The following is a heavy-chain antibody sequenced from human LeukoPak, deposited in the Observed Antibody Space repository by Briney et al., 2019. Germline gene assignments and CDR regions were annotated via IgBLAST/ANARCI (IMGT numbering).Heavy chain of an antibody. CDR1: GFTFSSFE. D-gene: IGHD3/OR15-3a*01. CDR2: ISRSASAI. V-gene: IGHV3-48*03. Sequence: PGGSLRLSCEASGFTFSSFEMIWVRQAPGKGLEWVSYISRSASAIYYADSVKGRFTISRDNAKSSLFLQMNSLRADDTAVYYCARDRTIYSDYWGQGTLVTVSS. J-gene: IGHJ4*02. CDR3: ARDRTIYSDY.